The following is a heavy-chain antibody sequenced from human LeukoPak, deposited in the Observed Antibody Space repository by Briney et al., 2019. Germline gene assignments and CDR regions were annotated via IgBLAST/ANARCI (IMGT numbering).Heavy chain of an antibody. CDR3: ARDSPRGYCSGGSCYAWFDP. CDR1: GFTFSNYV. D-gene: IGHD2-15*01. J-gene: IGHJ5*02. V-gene: IGHV3-21*01. Sequence: GGSLRLSCAASGFTFSNYVMNWVRQAPGKGLEWVSSISSSSSYIYYADSVKGRFTISRDNAKNSLYLQMNSLRAEDTAVYYCARDSPRGYCSGGSCYAWFDPWGQGTLVTVSS. CDR2: ISSSSSYI.